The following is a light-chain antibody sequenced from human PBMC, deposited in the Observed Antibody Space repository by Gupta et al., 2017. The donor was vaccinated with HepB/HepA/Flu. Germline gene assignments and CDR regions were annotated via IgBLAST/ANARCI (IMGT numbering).Light chain of an antibody. CDR1: QSVTSN. J-gene: IGKJ2*04. CDR2: GAS. Sequence: EIVMTQSPVILSVSPGERATLSCRASQSVTSNLAWYQQKPGQAPRLLIYGASTRATGVPARFSGSGSGTLFTLTISRLQSEDFVVYFCQQDNNWPGSFGQGTKLEIK. CDR3: QQDNNWPGS. V-gene: IGKV3-15*01.